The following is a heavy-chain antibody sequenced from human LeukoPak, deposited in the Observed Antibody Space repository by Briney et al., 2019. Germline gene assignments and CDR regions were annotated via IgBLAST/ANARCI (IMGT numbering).Heavy chain of an antibody. D-gene: IGHD5-12*01. CDR3: AKDQGAYDPEYYFDY. V-gene: IGHV3-30*18. Sequence: PGESLRLSCAASGFSLNNAWMSWVRQAPGKGLEWVAIISYDGSNNYYADSVKGRFTISRDNSKNTLYLQMNSLRGEDTAVYYCAKDQGAYDPEYYFDYWGQGTLVTVSS. CDR1: GFSLNNAW. J-gene: IGHJ4*02. CDR2: ISYDGSNN.